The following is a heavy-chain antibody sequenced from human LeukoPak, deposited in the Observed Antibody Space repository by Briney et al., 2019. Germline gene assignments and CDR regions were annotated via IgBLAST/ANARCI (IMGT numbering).Heavy chain of an antibody. CDR3: AKEDSAGGPNWFDP. J-gene: IGHJ5*02. D-gene: IGHD3-16*01. CDR2: ISGSGDSA. CDR1: GFSFSSYG. Sequence: GGSLRLSCAASGFSFSSYGMSWVRQAPGKGLEWVSAISGSGDSANYADSVKGRFTISRDNSKNTLYVQMNSLRVEDTAVFYCAKEDSAGGPNWFDPWGQGTLVTVSS. V-gene: IGHV3-23*01.